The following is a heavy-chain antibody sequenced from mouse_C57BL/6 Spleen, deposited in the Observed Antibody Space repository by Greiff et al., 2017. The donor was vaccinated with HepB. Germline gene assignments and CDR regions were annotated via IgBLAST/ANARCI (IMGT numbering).Heavy chain of an antibody. J-gene: IGHJ4*01. V-gene: IGHV1-55*01. D-gene: IGHD3-2*02. CDR1: GYTFTSYW. Sequence: QVQLQQPGAELVKPGASVKMSCKASGYTFTSYWITWVKQRPGQGLEWIGDIYPGSGSTNYNEKFKSKATLTVDTSSSTAYMQLSSLTSEDSAVYYCARPQLRLRYYAMDYLGQGTSVTVSS. CDR2: IYPGSGST. CDR3: ARPQLRLRYYAMDY.